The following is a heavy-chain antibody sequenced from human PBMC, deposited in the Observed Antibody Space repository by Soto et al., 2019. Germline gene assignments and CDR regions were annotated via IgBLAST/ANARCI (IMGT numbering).Heavy chain of an antibody. D-gene: IGHD1-1*01. CDR1: GYTFTSYG. Sequence: QVHLVQSGAEVKKPGASVKVSCKASGYTFTSYGITWVRQAPGQGLEWMGWISAHNGNTDYAQKLQGRVIVTRDTPTSTAYMELRSLRSVDTAVYYCARGRYGDYWGQGALVTVSS. J-gene: IGHJ4*02. V-gene: IGHV1-18*01. CDR3: ARGRYGDY. CDR2: ISAHNGNT.